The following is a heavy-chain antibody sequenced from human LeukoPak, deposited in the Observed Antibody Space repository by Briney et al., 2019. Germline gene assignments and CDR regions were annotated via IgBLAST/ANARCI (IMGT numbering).Heavy chain of an antibody. CDR3: VRDMYSETYYRFDY. Sequence: GGSLRLSCAASGFTFSNFWMHWVRHAPGKGLGWVSRINVDGSSTSSADSVKGRFTISRDNAKNTLYLQMNSLRAEDTAVYYCVRDMYSETYYRFDYWGQGTLVTVSS. CDR1: GFTFSNFW. J-gene: IGHJ4*02. CDR2: INVDGSST. V-gene: IGHV3-74*01. D-gene: IGHD1-26*01.